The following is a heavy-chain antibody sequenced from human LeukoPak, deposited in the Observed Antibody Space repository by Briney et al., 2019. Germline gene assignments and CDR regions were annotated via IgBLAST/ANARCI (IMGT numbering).Heavy chain of an antibody. Sequence: SETLSLTCAVSGGSISSGGYSWSWIRQPPGKGLEWIGYIYHSGSTYYNPSLKSRVTISVDRSKNQFSLKLSSVTAADTAVYYCASRKSYCSSTSCFERYNWFDPWGQGTLVTVSS. CDR3: ASRKSYCSSTSCFERYNWFDP. V-gene: IGHV4-30-2*01. CDR2: IYHSGST. CDR1: GGSISSGGYS. D-gene: IGHD2-2*01. J-gene: IGHJ5*02.